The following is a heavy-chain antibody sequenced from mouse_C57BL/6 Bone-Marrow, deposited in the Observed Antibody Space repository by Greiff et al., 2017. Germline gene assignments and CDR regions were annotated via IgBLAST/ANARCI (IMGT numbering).Heavy chain of an antibody. J-gene: IGHJ4*01. D-gene: IGHD1-1*01. CDR1: GFSLSTFGMG. CDR2: LWWDDDK. CDR3: ARATVAKYYAMDY. V-gene: IGHV8-8*01. Sequence: QVTLKESGPGLLQPSQTLSLTCSFSGFSLSTFGMGVGWIRQPSGKGLEWLAHLWWDDDKYYNPALKSRLTISKDTSKNHVFLKIANVDTADTATDYSARATVAKYYAMDYWGQGTSVTVSS.